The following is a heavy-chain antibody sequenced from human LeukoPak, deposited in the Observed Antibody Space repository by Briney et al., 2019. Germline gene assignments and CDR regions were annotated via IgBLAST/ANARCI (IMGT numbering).Heavy chain of an antibody. CDR3: ARDLGMADFDY. D-gene: IGHD5-24*01. J-gene: IGHJ4*02. V-gene: IGHV3-21*01. CDR2: ISSSSNYI. Sequence: PGGSLRLSCAASGFTFSSYSMNWVRQAPGKGLEWVSSISSSSNYIYYADSVKGRFTISRDNAKNSLYLQMNSLRAEDTAVYYCARDLGMADFDYWGQGTLVTVSS. CDR1: GFTFSSYS.